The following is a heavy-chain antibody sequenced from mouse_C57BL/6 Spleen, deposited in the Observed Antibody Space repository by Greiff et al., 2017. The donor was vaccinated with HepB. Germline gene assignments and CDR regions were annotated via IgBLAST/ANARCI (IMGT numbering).Heavy chain of an antibody. J-gene: IGHJ2*01. V-gene: IGHV1-50*01. CDR3: ARGGLITTVAGDY. CDR2: IDPSDSYT. CDR1: GYTFTSYW. Sequence: VQLQQSGAELVKPGASVKLSCKASGYTFTSYWMQWVKQRPGQGLEWIGEIDPSDSYTNYNQKFKGKATLTVDTSSSTAYMQLSSLTSEDSAVYYCARGGLITTVAGDYWGQGTTLTVSS. D-gene: IGHD1-1*01.